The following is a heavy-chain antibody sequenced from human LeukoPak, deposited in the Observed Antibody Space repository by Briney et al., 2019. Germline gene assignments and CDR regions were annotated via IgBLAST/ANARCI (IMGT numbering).Heavy chain of an antibody. CDR2: IFNSESA. CDR1: GGSISNDY. CDR3: ARGAGPFDY. Sequence: SETLSLTCTVSGGSISNDYWSWIRQAAGKGPEWIGRIFNSESANYNPSLKSRVTMSVDTSKNQVSLKLRSVTAADTAMYYCARGAGPFDYWGQGTLVTVFS. D-gene: IGHD6-19*01. V-gene: IGHV4-4*07. J-gene: IGHJ4*02.